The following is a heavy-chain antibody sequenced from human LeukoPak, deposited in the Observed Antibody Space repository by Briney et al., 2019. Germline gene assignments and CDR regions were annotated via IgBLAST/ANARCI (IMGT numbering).Heavy chain of an antibody. CDR3: ARVAYYDFWSGGLYAFDI. J-gene: IGHJ3*02. Sequence: SETLSLTCTVSGGSISSYYWSWIRQPPGKGLEWIGYIYYSGSTNYNPSLKSRVTMSVDTSKNQFSLKLSSVTAADTAVYYCARVAYYDFWSGGLYAFDIWGQGTMVSVSS. V-gene: IGHV4-59*01. D-gene: IGHD3-3*01. CDR1: GGSISSYY. CDR2: IYYSGST.